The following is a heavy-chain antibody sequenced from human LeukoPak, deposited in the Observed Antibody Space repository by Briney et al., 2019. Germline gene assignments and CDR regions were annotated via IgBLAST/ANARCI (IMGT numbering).Heavy chain of an antibody. J-gene: IGHJ4*02. CDR3: ARDPNWGSGY. Sequence: GGSLRPSCAASGFTFSRYTMTWVRQAPGKGLEWVSIIGPSGGDIHYADSVKGRFIISRDNSKNTLSLQMNSLRVDDTAIYYCARDPNWGSGYSGQGTLVTVSS. D-gene: IGHD7-27*01. CDR2: IGPSGGDI. V-gene: IGHV3-23*01. CDR1: GFTFSRYT.